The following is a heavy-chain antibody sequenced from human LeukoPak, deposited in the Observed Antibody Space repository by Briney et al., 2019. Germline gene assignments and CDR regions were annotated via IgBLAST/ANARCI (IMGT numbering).Heavy chain of an antibody. Sequence: SETLSLTCTVSGGSISSSSYYWGWIRQPPGKGLEWIGSIYYSGSTYYNPSLKSRVTLSADTSKNQFSLKLSSVTAADTAVYYCARLARLQYSYGRGGYFDYWGQGTLVTVSS. V-gene: IGHV4-39*07. CDR1: GGSISSSSYY. D-gene: IGHD5-18*01. J-gene: IGHJ4*02. CDR2: IYYSGST. CDR3: ARLARLQYSYGRGGYFDY.